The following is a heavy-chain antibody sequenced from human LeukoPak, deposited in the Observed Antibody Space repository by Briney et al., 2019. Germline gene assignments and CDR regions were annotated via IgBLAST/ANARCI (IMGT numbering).Heavy chain of an antibody. V-gene: IGHV4-30-4*01. CDR3: ARVIAAAGNYFDY. CDR2: IYYSGST. D-gene: IGHD6-13*01. Sequence: KSSETLSLTCTVSGGSISSGDYYWSWIRQPPGKGLEWIGYIYYSGSTYYSPSLKSRVTISVDTSKNQFSLRLSSVTAADTAVYYCARVIAAAGNYFDYWGQGTLVTVSS. J-gene: IGHJ4*02. CDR1: GGSISSGDYY.